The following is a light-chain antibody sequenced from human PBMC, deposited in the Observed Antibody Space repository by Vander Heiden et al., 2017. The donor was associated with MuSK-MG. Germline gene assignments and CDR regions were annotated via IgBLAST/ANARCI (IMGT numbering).Light chain of an antibody. J-gene: IGKJ4*02. CDR1: QPISNN. Sequence: EIVMTQSPGMLSVSPGERATLSCRTSQPISNNLAWYQQRPGQAPRLLIYGASTRVPGIPARFSGSGSGTEFTLTISSLQSEDFAVYHCQQYNTWPLTFGEGTKLEIK. CDR3: QQYNTWPLT. CDR2: GAS. V-gene: IGKV3-15*01.